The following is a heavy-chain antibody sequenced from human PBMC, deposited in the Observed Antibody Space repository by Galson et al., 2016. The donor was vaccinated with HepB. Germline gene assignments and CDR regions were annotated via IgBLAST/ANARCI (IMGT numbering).Heavy chain of an antibody. Sequence: CAISGDSVSANRAGWNWIRQSPSRGLEWLGRTFYRSTWYNEYGRSVKGRISINADTSTNQLSLQMTSVTPEDPAVYYCARRGFGRGLTYFFASLGQGTLVTVSS. D-gene: IGHD2/OR15-2a*01. V-gene: IGHV6-1*01. CDR2: TFYRSTWYN. J-gene: IGHJ4*02. CDR3: ARRGFGRGLTYFFAS. CDR1: GDSVSANRAG.